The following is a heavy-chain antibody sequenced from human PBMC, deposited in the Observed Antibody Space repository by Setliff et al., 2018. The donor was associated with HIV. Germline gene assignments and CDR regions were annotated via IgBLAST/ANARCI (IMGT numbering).Heavy chain of an antibody. D-gene: IGHD6-19*01. J-gene: IGHJ6*04. V-gene: IGHV3-9*01. Sequence: PGGSLRLSCAASGFNFNAYAMHWVRQSPGKGLEWVSGISSNSDNIYYADSVVGRFTISRDNANNSLFLRMNDLRPEDTALYYCVKGGAVGGTLYHHMHLWGKGTTVTVSS. CDR2: ISSNSDNI. CDR1: GFNFNAYA. CDR3: VKGGAVGGTLYHHMHL.